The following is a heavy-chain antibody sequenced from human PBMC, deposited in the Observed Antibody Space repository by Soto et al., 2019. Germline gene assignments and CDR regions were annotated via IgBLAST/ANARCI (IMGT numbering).Heavy chain of an antibody. CDR1: GGSISSGDYY. Sequence: QVQLQESGPGLVKPSQTLSLTCTVSGGSISSGDYYWSWIRQHPGKGLEWIGYIYYSGSTHYNPSLKSRVTISVDTSKNQFSLKLSSVTAADTAVYYCARERPDGARLDPWGQGTLVTVSS. D-gene: IGHD6-6*01. J-gene: IGHJ5*02. CDR2: IYYSGST. V-gene: IGHV4-30-4*01. CDR3: ARERPDGARLDP.